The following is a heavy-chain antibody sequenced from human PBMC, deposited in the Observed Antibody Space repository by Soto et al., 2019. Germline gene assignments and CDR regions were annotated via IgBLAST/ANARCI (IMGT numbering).Heavy chain of an antibody. J-gene: IGHJ5*02. V-gene: IGHV3-66*01. CDR2: IYDGGST. CDR1: GFTVSTNY. D-gene: IGHD4-17*01. CDR3: ARGDGDYGRRLDP. Sequence: EVQLVESGGGLVQPGGSLRISCVASGFTVSTNYVSWVRQAPGKGLEWVSIIYDGGSTYYADSVKGRFTISRDNSKNTVYLQMNSLRGVDTAVHYCARGDGDYGRRLDPWGQGTLVTVSS.